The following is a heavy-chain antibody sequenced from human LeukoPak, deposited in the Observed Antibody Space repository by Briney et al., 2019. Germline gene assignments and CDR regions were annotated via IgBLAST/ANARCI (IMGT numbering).Heavy chain of an antibody. D-gene: IGHD3-3*01. CDR3: ARGHDFWSGYSYYFDY. Sequence: SKTLSLTCAVYGGSFSGYYWSWIRQPPGKGLEWIGEINHSGSTNYNPSLKSRVTISVDTSKNQFSLKLSSVTAADTAVYYCARGHDFWSGYSYYFDYWGQGTLVTVSS. V-gene: IGHV4-34*01. J-gene: IGHJ4*02. CDR2: INHSGST. CDR1: GGSFSGYY.